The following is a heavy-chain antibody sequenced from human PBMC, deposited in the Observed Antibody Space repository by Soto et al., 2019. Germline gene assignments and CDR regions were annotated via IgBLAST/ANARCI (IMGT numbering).Heavy chain of an antibody. CDR2: FDPEDAET. CDR3: AAGVVPSGMDV. V-gene: IGHV1-24*01. Sequence: ASVKVSCKVSGYTLTELSMHWVRQPPGKGLEWMGGFDPEDAETIYARRFQGRVTMTEDTSADTAYMELSSLRSEDTAVYYCAAGVVPSGMDVWGQGTTVTVSS. D-gene: IGHD2-15*01. CDR1: GYTLTELS. J-gene: IGHJ6*02.